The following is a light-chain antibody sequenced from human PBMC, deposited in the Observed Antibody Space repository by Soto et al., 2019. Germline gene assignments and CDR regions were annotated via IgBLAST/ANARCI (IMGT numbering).Light chain of an antibody. Sequence: DIQMTPSPSTLSASEGDRVTITCRASQSISSWLAWYQQKPGKAPKVLIYKASSLESGVPSRFSGSGSGTEFTLTISSLQPDDFATYYCQQYKSYRTFGQGTKVDIK. CDR1: QSISSW. CDR3: QQYKSYRT. CDR2: KAS. V-gene: IGKV1-5*03. J-gene: IGKJ1*01.